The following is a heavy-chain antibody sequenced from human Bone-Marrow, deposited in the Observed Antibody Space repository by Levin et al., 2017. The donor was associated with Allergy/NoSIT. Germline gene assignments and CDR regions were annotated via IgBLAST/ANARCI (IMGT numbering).Heavy chain of an antibody. CDR2: IKQDGSEK. J-gene: IGHJ4*02. Sequence: GESLKISCAASGFTFSSYWMSWVRQAPGKGLEWVANIKQDGSEKYYVDSVKGRFTISRDNAKNSLYLQMNSLRAEDTAVYYCAGVYYDILTGYNFDYWGQGTLVTVSS. CDR1: GFTFSSYW. D-gene: IGHD3-9*01. V-gene: IGHV3-7*02. CDR3: AGVYYDILTGYNFDY.